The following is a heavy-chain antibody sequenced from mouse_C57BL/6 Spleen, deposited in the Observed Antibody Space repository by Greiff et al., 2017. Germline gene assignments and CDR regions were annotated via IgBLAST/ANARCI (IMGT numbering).Heavy chain of an antibody. J-gene: IGHJ4*01. CDR1: GYSFTSYY. Sequence: QVQLQQSGPELVKPGASVKISCKASGYSFTSYYIHWVKQRPGQGLEWIGWIYPGSGNTKYNEKFKGKATLTADTSSSTAYMQLSSLTSEDSAVYYCSGYGERVYYAMDYWGQGTSVTVSS. CDR3: SGYGERVYYAMDY. V-gene: IGHV1-66*01. D-gene: IGHD1-1*01. CDR2: IYPGSGNT.